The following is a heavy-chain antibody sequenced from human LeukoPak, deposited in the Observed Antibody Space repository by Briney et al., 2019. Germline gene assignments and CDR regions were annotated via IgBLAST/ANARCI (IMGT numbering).Heavy chain of an antibody. CDR3: AKGSQIDY. J-gene: IGHJ4*02. CDR1: GFTFSSYG. CDR2: ISYDGSNK. Sequence: GGSLRLSCAASGFTFSSYGMHWVRQAPGKGLEWVAVISYDGSNKYYADSVKGRFTISRDNSKNALYLQMNSLRAEDTAVYYCAKGSQIDYWGQGTLVTVSS. V-gene: IGHV3-30*18.